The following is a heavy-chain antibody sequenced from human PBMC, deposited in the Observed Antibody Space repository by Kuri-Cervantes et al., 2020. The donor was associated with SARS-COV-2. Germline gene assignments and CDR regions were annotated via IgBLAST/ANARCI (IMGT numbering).Heavy chain of an antibody. CDR1: GFTFSSYW. J-gene: IGHJ6*01. Sequence: GGSLRLSCAASGFTFSSYWMHWVRQAPGKGLVWVSRINSDGSSTSYADSVKGRFTISRDNSKNTLYLQMNNLRGEDTAVYYCAKDRGYDHYSGMDVWGQGTTVTVSS. CDR3: AKDRGYDHYSGMDV. D-gene: IGHD5-12*01. CDR2: INSDGSST. V-gene: IGHV3-74*01.